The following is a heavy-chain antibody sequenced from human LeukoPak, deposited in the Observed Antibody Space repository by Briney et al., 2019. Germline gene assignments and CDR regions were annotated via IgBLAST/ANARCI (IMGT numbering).Heavy chain of an antibody. D-gene: IGHD3-3*01. CDR3: ARSYDFWSGYYPLDY. J-gene: IGHJ4*02. CDR1: GYTFTSYY. Sequence: ASVKVSCKASGYTFTSYYMHWVRQAPGQGLEWMGIINPSGGSTSYTQKFQGRVTMTRDTSTSTVYMELSSLRSEDTAVYYCARSYDFWSGYYPLDYWGQGTLVTVSS. CDR2: INPSGGST. V-gene: IGHV1-46*01.